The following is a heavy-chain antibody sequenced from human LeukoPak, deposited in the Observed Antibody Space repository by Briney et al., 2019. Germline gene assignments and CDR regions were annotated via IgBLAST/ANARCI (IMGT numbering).Heavy chain of an antibody. Sequence: SVKVSCKASGGTFSSYGISWVRQAPGQGLEWMGRIIPIFGTAKYAQKFQGRVTITTDESTSTAYMELSSLRSEDTAVYYCARTPYSSSWYSLNYFDYWGQGTLVTVSS. D-gene: IGHD6-13*01. CDR1: GGTFSSYG. CDR2: IIPIFGTA. CDR3: ARTPYSSSWYSLNYFDY. V-gene: IGHV1-69*05. J-gene: IGHJ4*02.